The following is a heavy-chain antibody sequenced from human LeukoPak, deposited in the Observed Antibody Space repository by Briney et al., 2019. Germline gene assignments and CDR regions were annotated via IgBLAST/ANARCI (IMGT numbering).Heavy chain of an antibody. J-gene: IGHJ2*01. Sequence: GGSLRLSCAASGFTFSTYTMSWVRQAPGKGLEWVSAMSGDGDYTYYADSVKGRFTISGDNSKNTLYLQINSLRAEDTAIYHCAREVLDYEIPYWYFDFWGLGTLVTVSS. V-gene: IGHV3-23*01. CDR2: MSGDGDYT. CDR1: GFTFSTYT. D-gene: IGHD4-17*01. CDR3: AREVLDYEIPYWYFDF.